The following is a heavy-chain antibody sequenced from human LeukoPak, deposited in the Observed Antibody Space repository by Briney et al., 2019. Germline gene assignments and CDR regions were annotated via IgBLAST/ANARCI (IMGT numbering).Heavy chain of an antibody. J-gene: IGHJ4*02. D-gene: IGHD2-15*01. CDR2: INPSGGST. CDR3: ARSRPNRYCSGGSCYRLDY. V-gene: IGHV1-46*01. CDR1: GYTFTSYY. Sequence: ASVKVSCKASGYTFTSYYMHWVRQAPGQGLEWMGIINPSGGSTSYAQKFQGRVTMTRDTSTSTVYMELSSLRSEDTAVYYCARSRPNRYCSGGSCYRLDYWGQGTLVTVSS.